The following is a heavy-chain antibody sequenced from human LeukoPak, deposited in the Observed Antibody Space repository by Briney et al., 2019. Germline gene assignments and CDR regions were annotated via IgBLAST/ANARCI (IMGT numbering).Heavy chain of an antibody. D-gene: IGHD6-6*01. V-gene: IGHV4-4*07. CDR1: GGSISSYY. CDR3: ARGCSSSSGGYYFDY. J-gene: IGHJ4*02. CDR2: IYTSGST. Sequence: PSETLSLTCTVSGGSISSYYWSWIRQPAGKGLEWIGRIYTSGSTNYNPSLKSRVTISVDTSKNQFTLKLSSVTAADTAVYYCARGCSSSSGGYYFDYWGQGTLVTVSS.